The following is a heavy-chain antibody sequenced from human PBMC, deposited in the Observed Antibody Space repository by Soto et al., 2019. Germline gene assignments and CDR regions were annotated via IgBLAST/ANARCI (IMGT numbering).Heavy chain of an antibody. Sequence: QVQLVESGGGVVQPGRSLRLSCAASGFTFTSYGMHWVRQAPGKGLEWVALVWFDGIQKYYSDSVKGRFTISRDNSRNTLYLQMYSLRPEDSALYYCARGMAYGDHWGQGTLVTVSS. V-gene: IGHV3-33*01. CDR3: ARGMAYGDH. CDR2: VWFDGIQK. D-gene: IGHD4-17*01. J-gene: IGHJ4*02. CDR1: GFTFTSYG.